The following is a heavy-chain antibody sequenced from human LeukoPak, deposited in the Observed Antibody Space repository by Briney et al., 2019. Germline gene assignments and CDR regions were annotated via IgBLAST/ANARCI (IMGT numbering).Heavy chain of an antibody. CDR1: GDSISTYY. Sequence: PSETLSLTCTVSGDSISTYYWSWIRQPPGKGLEWIGYISYSGSTNYNPSLKSRVTISVDTSKNQFFLKLSSVTAADTAVYYCARASAMESLSEFDYWGQGTLVTVSS. V-gene: IGHV4-59*01. D-gene: IGHD5-18*01. J-gene: IGHJ4*02. CDR3: ARASAMESLSEFDY. CDR2: ISYSGST.